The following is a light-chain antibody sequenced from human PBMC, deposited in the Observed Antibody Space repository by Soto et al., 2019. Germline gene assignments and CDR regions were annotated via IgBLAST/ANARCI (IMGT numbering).Light chain of an antibody. CDR3: SSYTSSSTLVV. J-gene: IGLJ2*01. CDR2: DVS. V-gene: IGLV2-14*01. Sequence: QSALTQPASLSGSPGQSITISCTGTSSDVGGYNYVSWYQQHPDKAPKLMIYDVSNRPSGVSNRFSGSKTGNTASLTISGLQAEDEADYYCSSYTSSSTLVVFGGGTKLTVL. CDR1: SSDVGGYNY.